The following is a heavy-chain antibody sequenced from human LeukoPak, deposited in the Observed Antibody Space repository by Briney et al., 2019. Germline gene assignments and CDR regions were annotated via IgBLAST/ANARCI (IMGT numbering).Heavy chain of an antibody. J-gene: IGHJ4*01. CDR2: INPTGSRT. CDR1: VYIFTNYF. Sequence: GASVKVSCKASVYIFTNYFMDWVRQAPGQGLEWMGLINPTGSRTNYAQKFQGRVTMTRDTSTSTVYMDLSSLRSDHTAVYYCARGGHLRYDDTGVAYWGHGTLVTVSS. V-gene: IGHV1-46*01. D-gene: IGHD2-8*02. CDR3: ARGGHLRYDDTGVAY.